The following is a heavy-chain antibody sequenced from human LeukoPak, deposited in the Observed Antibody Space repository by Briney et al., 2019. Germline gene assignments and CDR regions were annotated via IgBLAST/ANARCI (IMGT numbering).Heavy chain of an antibody. CDR3: ARGGTYYCDSSGLQH. V-gene: IGHV5-51*01. J-gene: IGHJ1*01. CDR1: GYSFTSYW. Sequence: GESLKISCKGSGYSFTSYWIGWVRQMPGKGLEWMGILYPGDSDTRYSPSFQGQVTISADKSISTAYLQWSSLKASDTAMYYCARGGTYYCDSSGLQHWGQGTLVTVSS. CDR2: LYPGDSDT. D-gene: IGHD3-22*01.